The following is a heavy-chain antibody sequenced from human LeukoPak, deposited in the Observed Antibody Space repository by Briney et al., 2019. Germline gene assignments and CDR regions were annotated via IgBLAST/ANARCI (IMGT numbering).Heavy chain of an antibody. CDR1: GFTFSRYA. CDR3: AKDLAYSSGWRY. V-gene: IGHV3-23*01. Sequence: PGGSLRLSCAASGFTFSRYAMSWVRQAPGKGLEWVSAISGSGGSTYYADSVKGRFTISRDNSKNTLYLQMNSLRAEDTAVYYCAKDLAYSSGWRYWGQGTLVTVSS. J-gene: IGHJ4*02. D-gene: IGHD6-19*01. CDR2: ISGSGGST.